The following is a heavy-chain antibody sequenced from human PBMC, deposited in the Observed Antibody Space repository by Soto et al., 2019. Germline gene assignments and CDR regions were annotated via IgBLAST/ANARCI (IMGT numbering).Heavy chain of an antibody. CDR3: ARHRLYSSSWTTFDY. J-gene: IGHJ4*02. CDR2: IYPSNSDT. Sequence: GESLMISCQGSGYTFATYWIGWVRHMPGKGLEWMGIIYPSNSDTKYSPSFQGQVTISAEKSTNTAYLQWSNLTASDTAVYYCARHRLYSSSWTTFDYWGQGTLVTVS. D-gene: IGHD2-2*01. V-gene: IGHV5-51*01. CDR1: GYTFATYW.